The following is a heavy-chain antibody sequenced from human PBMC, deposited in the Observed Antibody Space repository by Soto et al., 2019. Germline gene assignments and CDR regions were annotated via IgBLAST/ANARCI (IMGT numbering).Heavy chain of an antibody. V-gene: IGHV4-59*08. CDR1: GGSISSYY. CDR2: IYYSGST. D-gene: IGHD3-9*01. J-gene: IGHJ5*02. CDR3: ARLPLALFGWSDNWFDP. Sequence: SETLSLTCTVSGGSISSYYWSWIRQPPGKGLEWIGYIYYSGSTNYNPSLKSRVTISVDTSKNQFSLKLSSVTAADTAVYYCARLPLALFGWSDNWFDPWGQGTLVTVSS.